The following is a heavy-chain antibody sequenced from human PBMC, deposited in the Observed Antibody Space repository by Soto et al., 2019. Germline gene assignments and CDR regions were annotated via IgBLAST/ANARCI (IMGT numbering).Heavy chain of an antibody. Sequence: GGSLRLSCAASGFTFSNAWMNWVRQAPGKGLEWVGRIKSKTDGGTTDYAAPVKGRFTISRDDSKNTLYLQMNSLKTEDTAVYYCTTDFYYDSSGYYVSGMDVWGQGTTVTVSS. CDR2: IKSKTDGGTT. V-gene: IGHV3-15*07. CDR3: TTDFYYDSSGYYVSGMDV. CDR1: GFTFSNAW. J-gene: IGHJ6*02. D-gene: IGHD3-22*01.